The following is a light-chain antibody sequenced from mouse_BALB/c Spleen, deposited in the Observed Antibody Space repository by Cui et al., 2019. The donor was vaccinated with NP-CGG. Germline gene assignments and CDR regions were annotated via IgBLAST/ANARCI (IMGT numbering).Light chain of an antibody. CDR1: TGAVTTSNY. CDR3: ALWYSNHWV. V-gene: IGLV1*01. Sequence: QAVVTQESALTTSPGETVTLTCRSSTGAVTTSNYANWVQEEPDHLFTGLIGGTNNRAPGVPVRFSDSLIGDKAALTITGAQTEDDAIYFCALWYSNHWVFGGGTKLTVL. J-gene: IGLJ1*01. CDR2: GTN.